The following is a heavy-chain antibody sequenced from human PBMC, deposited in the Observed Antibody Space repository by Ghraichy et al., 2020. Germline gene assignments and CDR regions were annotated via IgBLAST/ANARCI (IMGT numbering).Heavy chain of an antibody. CDR1: GGSISSGGYY. Sequence: SETLSLTCTVSGGSISSGGYYWSWIRQHPGKGLEWIGYIYYSGSTYYNPSLKSRVTISVDTSKNQFSLKLSSVTAADTAVYYCARCYYDFWSGYYDGGNSGFDYWGQGTLVTVSS. CDR2: IYYSGST. CDR3: ARCYYDFWSGYYDGGNSGFDY. D-gene: IGHD3-3*01. V-gene: IGHV4-31*03. J-gene: IGHJ4*02.